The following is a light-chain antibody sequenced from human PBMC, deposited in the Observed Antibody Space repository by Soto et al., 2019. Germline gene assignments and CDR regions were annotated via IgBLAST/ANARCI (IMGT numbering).Light chain of an antibody. CDR2: GAS. Sequence: EIVLTQSPATLSLSPGERATLSCRASQSVSSYLAWYQHKPGQAPRLLIYGASIRATGIPARFSGSGSGTEFTLTISSLQSEDFAVYYCQQFNTWPRTFGQGTTVEIK. CDR1: QSVSSY. J-gene: IGKJ1*01. V-gene: IGKV3-15*01. CDR3: QQFNTWPRT.